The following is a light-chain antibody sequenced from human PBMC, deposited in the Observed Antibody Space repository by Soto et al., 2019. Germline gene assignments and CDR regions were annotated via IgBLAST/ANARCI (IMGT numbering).Light chain of an antibody. Sequence: EVVMKQSPATLSVSPGERATLSCRASQSVGSNLAWYQQKPGQAPRLLIYAASTRATGIPARFSGSGSGTEFTLTISSLQSEDFAVYYCQQYYNWPPLTFGGGTKVDIK. V-gene: IGKV3-15*01. CDR1: QSVGSN. J-gene: IGKJ4*01. CDR3: QQYYNWPPLT. CDR2: AAS.